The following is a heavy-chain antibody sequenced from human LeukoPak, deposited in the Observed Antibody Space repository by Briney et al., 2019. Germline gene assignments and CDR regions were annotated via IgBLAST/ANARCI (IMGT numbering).Heavy chain of an antibody. CDR2: IYYSGST. CDR1: GGSISSGGYY. D-gene: IGHD1-26*01. Sequence: SQTLSLTCTVSGGSISSGGYYWSWIRQHPGKGMEWIGYIYYSGSTYYNPSLKSRVTISVDTSKNQFSLKLSSVTAADTAVYYCARSPAELWYDPWGQGTLVTVSS. J-gene: IGHJ5*02. V-gene: IGHV4-31*03. CDR3: ARSPAELWYDP.